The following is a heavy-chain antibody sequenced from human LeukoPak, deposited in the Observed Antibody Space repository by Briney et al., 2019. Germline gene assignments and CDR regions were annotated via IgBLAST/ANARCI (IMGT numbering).Heavy chain of an antibody. Sequence: GGSLRLSCVASGFSFSSYSMNWVRQAPGKGLEWFSSISSSGSYIYYADSVRGRFTISRDNAKNSLYLQMNSLRVEDTAVYHCARIPPMTTVTIWGQGTLVTVSS. CDR3: ARIPPMTTVTI. J-gene: IGHJ4*02. V-gene: IGHV3-21*01. CDR2: ISSSGSYI. D-gene: IGHD4-17*01. CDR1: GFSFSSYS.